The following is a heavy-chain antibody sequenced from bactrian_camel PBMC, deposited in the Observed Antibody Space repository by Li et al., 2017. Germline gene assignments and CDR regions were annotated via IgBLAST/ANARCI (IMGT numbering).Heavy chain of an antibody. CDR3: AADRSGLSLPC. CDR2: INRGGTT. J-gene: IGHJ4*01. Sequence: DVQLVESGGGLVQPGGSLRLSCAASGFTFSSYYMSWVRQAPGKGLEWVSIINRGGTTYYADSMKGRFTISQDNVKNTVYLQMNSLKVDDTAVYYCAADRSGLSLPCGGQGTQVTVS. V-gene: IGHV3S40*01. D-gene: IGHD2*01. CDR1: GFTFSSYY.